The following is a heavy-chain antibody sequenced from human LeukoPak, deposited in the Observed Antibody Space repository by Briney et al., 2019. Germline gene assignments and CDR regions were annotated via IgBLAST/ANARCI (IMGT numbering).Heavy chain of an antibody. CDR3: ARDLEGDQDY. Sequence: GGPLRLSCAAAGFTVSSNYMSWVRQAPGKGREWVAVIYSVGSTYYADSVKGRFTISRDNAKNSLYLQMNSLRAEDTAVYYCARDLEGDQDYWGQGTLVTVSS. CDR2: IYSVGST. V-gene: IGHV3-66*01. CDR1: GFTVSSNY. J-gene: IGHJ4*02. D-gene: IGHD2-21*01.